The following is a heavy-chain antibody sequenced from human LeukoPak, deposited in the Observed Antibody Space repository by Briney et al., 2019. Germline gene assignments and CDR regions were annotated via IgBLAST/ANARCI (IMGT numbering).Heavy chain of an antibody. Sequence: RASVKVSCKASGYTFTSYGISWVRQAPGQGLEWMGWISAYNGNTNYAQKLQGRVTMTTDTSTSTAYMELRSLRSDDTAVYYCARVFGRPVAGTIYDAFDIWGQGTMVTVSS. CDR1: GYTFTSYG. D-gene: IGHD6-19*01. J-gene: IGHJ3*02. CDR3: ARVFGRPVAGTIYDAFDI. CDR2: ISAYNGNT. V-gene: IGHV1-18*01.